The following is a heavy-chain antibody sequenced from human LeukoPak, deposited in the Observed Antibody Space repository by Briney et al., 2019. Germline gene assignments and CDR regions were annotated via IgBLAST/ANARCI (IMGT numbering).Heavy chain of an antibody. CDR1: GYRFTDYW. V-gene: IGHV5-51*01. J-gene: IGHJ4*02. CDR2: VFPGDSET. Sequence: GESLKISCKASGYRFTDYWIGWVRQMPGKGLEWMGIVFPGDSETRNNPSFQGQVTISVDKSISTAYLQWSSLEASDTAMYYCARHVAGGSASYFPFDYWGQGTLVTVSS. CDR3: ARHVAGGSASYFPFDY. D-gene: IGHD3-10*01.